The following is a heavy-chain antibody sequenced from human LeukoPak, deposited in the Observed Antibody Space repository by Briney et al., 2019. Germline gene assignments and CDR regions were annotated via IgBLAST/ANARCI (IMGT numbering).Heavy chain of an antibody. D-gene: IGHD2-15*01. V-gene: IGHV3-48*03. J-gene: IGHJ4*02. CDR3: AREGGVVVVAATQFDF. CDR1: GFTFSNYD. CDR2: ISSSGFTT. Sequence: GGSLRLSCAASGFTFSNYDMNWVRQAPGKGLGWLAYISSSGFTTYYEDSVKGRFTISRDNAKNSLYLQMNSLRDEDSAIYYCAREGGVVVVAATQFDFWGQGTPVTVSS.